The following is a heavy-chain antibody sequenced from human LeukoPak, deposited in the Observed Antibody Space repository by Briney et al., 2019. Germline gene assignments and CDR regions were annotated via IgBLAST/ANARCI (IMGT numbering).Heavy chain of an antibody. CDR2: ISSSSSTI. Sequence: TGGSLRLSCAASGFTFSSYSMNWVRQAPGKGLERVSYISSSSSTIYYADSVKGRFTISRDNAKNSLYLQMNSLRAEDTAVYYCARDTYDSDAFDIWGQGTMVTVSS. D-gene: IGHD3-22*01. V-gene: IGHV3-48*01. CDR3: ARDTYDSDAFDI. J-gene: IGHJ3*02. CDR1: GFTFSSYS.